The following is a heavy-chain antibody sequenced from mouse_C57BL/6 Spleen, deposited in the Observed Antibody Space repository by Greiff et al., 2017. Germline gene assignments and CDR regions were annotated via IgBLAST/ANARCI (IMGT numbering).Heavy chain of an antibody. CDR3: ARKDYGSSYYAMDY. J-gene: IGHJ4*01. V-gene: IGHV1-22*01. D-gene: IGHD1-1*01. CDR2: INPNNGGT. Sequence: EVQLQQSGPELVKPGASVKMSCKASGYTFTDYNMHWVKQSHGKSLEWIGYINPNNGGTSYNQKFKGKATLTANKSSSTAYMELRSLTSEDSAVYYCARKDYGSSYYAMDYWGQGTSVTVSS. CDR1: GYTFTDYN.